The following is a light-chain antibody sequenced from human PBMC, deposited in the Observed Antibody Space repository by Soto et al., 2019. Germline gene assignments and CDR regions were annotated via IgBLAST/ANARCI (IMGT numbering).Light chain of an antibody. CDR3: HPDYNFPLT. CDR2: GAS. J-gene: IGKJ3*01. CDR1: QSVSSSY. Sequence: EIVMTQSPATLSLSPGERATLSCRASQSVSSSYLSWYQQKPGQAPRLLIYGASTRATGIQARFSVSGSGTGFKPSISSLLTEDCADYECHPDYNFPLTFGPGTKVD. V-gene: IGKV3D-7*01.